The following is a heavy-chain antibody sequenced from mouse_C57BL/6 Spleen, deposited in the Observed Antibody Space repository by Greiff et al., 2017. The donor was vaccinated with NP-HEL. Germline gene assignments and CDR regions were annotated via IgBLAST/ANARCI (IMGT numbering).Heavy chain of an antibody. Sequence: EVQRVESGEGLVKPGGSLKLSCAASGFTFSSYAMSWVRQTPEKRLEWVAYISSGGDYIYYADTVKGRFTISRENARNTLYLQMSSLKSEDTAMYYCTRDGYGYAMDYWGQGTSVTVSS. CDR3: TRDGYGYAMDY. CDR2: ISSGGDYI. CDR1: GFTFSSYA. D-gene: IGHD2-2*01. V-gene: IGHV5-9-1*02. J-gene: IGHJ4*01.